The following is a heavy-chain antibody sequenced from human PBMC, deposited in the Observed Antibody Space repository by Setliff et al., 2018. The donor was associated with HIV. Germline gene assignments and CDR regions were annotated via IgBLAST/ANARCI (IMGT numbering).Heavy chain of an antibody. D-gene: IGHD6-6*01. Sequence: PSETLSLTCTVSGGSISSYYWSWIRQHPGKGLEWIGYIYYSGSTYYNPSLKSRVTILVDTSKDQFSLKLSSVTAADTAVYYCARLVSSSSKFDSWGQGTLVTVSS. CDR3: ARLVSSSSKFDS. V-gene: IGHV4-59*06. CDR2: IYYSGST. CDR1: GGSISSYY. J-gene: IGHJ4*02.